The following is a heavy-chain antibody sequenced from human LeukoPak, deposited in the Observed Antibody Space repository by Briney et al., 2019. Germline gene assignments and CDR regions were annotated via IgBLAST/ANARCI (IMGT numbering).Heavy chain of an antibody. V-gene: IGHV4-59*01. J-gene: IGHJ4*02. CDR2: IYYSGST. D-gene: IGHD3-10*01. CDR3: ARGGRGLWDYGSGIRRRFDY. Sequence: PSETLSLTCTVSGGSISSYYWSWIRQPPGKGLEWIGYIYYSGSTNYNPSLKSRVTISVDTSKNQFSLKLSSVTAADTAVYYCARGGRGLWDYGSGIRRRFDYWGQGTLVTVSS. CDR1: GGSISSYY.